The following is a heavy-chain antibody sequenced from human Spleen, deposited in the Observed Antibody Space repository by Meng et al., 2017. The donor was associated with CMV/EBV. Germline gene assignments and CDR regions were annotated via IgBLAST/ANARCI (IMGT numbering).Heavy chain of an antibody. CDR2: IRYDGSNK. V-gene: IGHV3-30*02. CDR1: GFTFDRHA. CDR3: AKGYCSSTSCYYYYYGMDV. J-gene: IGHJ6*02. D-gene: IGHD2-2*01. Sequence: GGSLRLSCAASGFTFDRHAMNWVRQAPGEGLEWVAFIRYDGSNKYYADSVKGRFTISRDNSKNTLYLQMNSLRAEDTAVYYCAKGYCSSTSCYYYYYGMDVWGQGTTVTVSS.